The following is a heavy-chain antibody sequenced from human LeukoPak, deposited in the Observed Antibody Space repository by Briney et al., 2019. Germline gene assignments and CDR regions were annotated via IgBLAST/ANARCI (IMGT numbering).Heavy chain of an antibody. J-gene: IGHJ4*02. CDR3: ARSFCSGGSCYHYFDY. V-gene: IGHV3-48*03. Sequence: GGSLRLSCAASGFTFGTYEMNRVRQAPGKGLEWVSYISSSGSSLDYADSVRGRFTISRDNAKNSLYLQMNRLRVEDAAVYYCARSFCSGGSCYHYFDYWGQGTLVTVSS. CDR2: ISSSGSSL. D-gene: IGHD2-15*01. CDR1: GFTFGTYE.